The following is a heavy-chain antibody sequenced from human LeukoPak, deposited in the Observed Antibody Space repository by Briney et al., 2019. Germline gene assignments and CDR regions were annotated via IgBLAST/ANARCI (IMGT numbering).Heavy chain of an antibody. CDR3: AKDLVLRSASVAGTEDY. J-gene: IGHJ4*02. CDR2: ISGSGGST. D-gene: IGHD6-19*01. Sequence: GGSLRLSCAASGFTFSSYAMSWLRQAPGKGLEWVSAISGSGGSTYYADSVKGRFTISRDNSKNTLYLQMNSLRAEDTAVYYCAKDLVLRSASVAGTEDYWGQGTLVTVSS. CDR1: GFTFSSYA. V-gene: IGHV3-23*01.